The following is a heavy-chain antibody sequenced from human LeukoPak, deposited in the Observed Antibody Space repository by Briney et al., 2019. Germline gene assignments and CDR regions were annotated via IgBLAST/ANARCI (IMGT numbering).Heavy chain of an antibody. D-gene: IGHD3-22*01. V-gene: IGHV1-18*01. CDR3: ARGVTYYYDSSGQENFDY. J-gene: IGHJ4*02. CDR1: GYTFTSYG. CDR2: ISAYNGNT. Sequence: ASVKVSCKASGYTFTSYGISWVRQAPGQGGEGMGWISAYNGNTNYAQKIQGRVTMTTDTSTSTAYMELRSLRSDDTAVYYCARGVTYYYDSSGQENFDYWGQGTLVTVSS.